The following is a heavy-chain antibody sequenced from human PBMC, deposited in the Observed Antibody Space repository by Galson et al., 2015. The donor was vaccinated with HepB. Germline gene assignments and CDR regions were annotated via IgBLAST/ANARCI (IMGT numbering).Heavy chain of an antibody. CDR3: ARAPKYFSSSGFDY. CDR2: THYRSKWYN. V-gene: IGHV6-1*01. J-gene: IGHJ4*02. Sequence: CAISGDSVSSNSAAWNWIRQSPSRGLEWLGRTHYRSKWYNDYAVSVKSRMTINPDTSKDQFSLQLNSVTPEDTAVYYCARAPKYFSSSGFDYWGQGTLVTVSS. D-gene: IGHD6-6*01. CDR1: GDSVSSNSAA.